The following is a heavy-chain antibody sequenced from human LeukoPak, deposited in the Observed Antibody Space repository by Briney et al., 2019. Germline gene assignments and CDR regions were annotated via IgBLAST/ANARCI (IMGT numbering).Heavy chain of an antibody. Sequence: SSETLSLTCTVSGGSISSYYWSWIRQPPGKGLEWIGYIYYSGSTNYNPSLKSRVTISVDTSKNQFSLKLSFVTAADTAVYYCARANLTYYYGSGSYRPSNWFDPWGQGTLVTVSS. CDR1: GGSISSYY. CDR3: ARANLTYYYGSGSYRPSNWFDP. CDR2: IYYSGST. J-gene: IGHJ5*02. V-gene: IGHV4-59*01. D-gene: IGHD3-10*01.